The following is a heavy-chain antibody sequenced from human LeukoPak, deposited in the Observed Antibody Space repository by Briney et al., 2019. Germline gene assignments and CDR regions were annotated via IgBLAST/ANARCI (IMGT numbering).Heavy chain of an antibody. Sequence: PSETLSLTCTVSGGSISSSSYYWGWIRQPPGKGLEWIGSIYYSGSTYYNPSLKSRVTISVDTSKNQFSLKLSCVTAADTAVYYCARHLRAQSIVPDFDYWGQGTLVTVSS. CDR2: IYYSGST. CDR1: GGSISSSSYY. D-gene: IGHD1-26*01. J-gene: IGHJ4*02. V-gene: IGHV4-39*01. CDR3: ARHLRAQSIVPDFDY.